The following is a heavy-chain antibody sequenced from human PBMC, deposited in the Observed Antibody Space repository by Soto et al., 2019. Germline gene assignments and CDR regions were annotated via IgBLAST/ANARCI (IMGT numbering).Heavy chain of an antibody. J-gene: IGHJ4*02. CDR1: GFTFSSYG. D-gene: IGHD5-12*01. CDR2: ISYDGSNK. Sequence: QVQLVESGGGVVQPGRSLRLSCAASGFTFSSYGMHWVRQAPGKGLEWVAVISYDGSNKYYADSVKGRFTISRDNSQNTLYLHMNGMRADDTAVYYCAKAPPTNTASAEDAYWGQGTLVTVSS. V-gene: IGHV3-30*18. CDR3: AKAPPTNTASAEDAY.